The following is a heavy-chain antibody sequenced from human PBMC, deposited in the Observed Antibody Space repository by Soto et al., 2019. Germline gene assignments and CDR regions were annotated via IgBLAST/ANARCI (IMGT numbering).Heavy chain of an antibody. CDR2: IDPSGGIT. Sequence: QVQLSQFGAEVKKPGASVKVSCKASGYSFTNFHIHWVRQAPGQGLEWMGMIDPSGGITRDAQRLQGRIAMPRDASTSTGYMELRSLTSEDTAVYYCARDVIGHFDHWGQGTLVTVSS. D-gene: IGHD2-21*01. CDR1: GYSFTNFH. J-gene: IGHJ4*02. V-gene: IGHV1-46*01. CDR3: ARDVIGHFDH.